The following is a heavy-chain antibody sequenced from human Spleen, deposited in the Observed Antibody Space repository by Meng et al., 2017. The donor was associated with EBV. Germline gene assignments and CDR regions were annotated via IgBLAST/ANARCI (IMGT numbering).Heavy chain of an antibody. J-gene: IGHJ4*02. D-gene: IGHD3-10*01. Sequence: VPVGPHGAGVKGPGASVKVACKTSGGPFSSDAISWVRQAPGQGLEWLGGLIPMFGAPNYAQKFQGRVTITADESTSTHYMELSSLRSEDTAVYYCASESGRGFTPDYWGQGTLVTVSS. CDR1: GGPFSSDA. V-gene: IGHV1-69*12. CDR3: ASESGRGFTPDY. CDR2: LIPMFGAP.